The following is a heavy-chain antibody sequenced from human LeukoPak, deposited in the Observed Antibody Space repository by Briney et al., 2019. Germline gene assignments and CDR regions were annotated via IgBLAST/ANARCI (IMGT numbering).Heavy chain of an antibody. CDR1: GFTFSSHS. CDR2: ISSSNYI. CDR3: ARSSGWYHRGPDYYYYYMDV. Sequence: GGSLRLSCAASGFTFSSHSMNWVRQAPGKGLEWVSSISSSNYIYYADSVKGRFTISRDNAKNSLYLQMNSLRAEDTAIYYCARSSGWYHRGPDYYYYYMDVWGKGTTVTVS. D-gene: IGHD6-19*01. V-gene: IGHV3-21*01. J-gene: IGHJ6*03.